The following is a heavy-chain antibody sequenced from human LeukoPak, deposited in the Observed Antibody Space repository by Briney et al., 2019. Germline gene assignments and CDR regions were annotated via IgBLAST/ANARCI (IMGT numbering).Heavy chain of an antibody. J-gene: IGHJ4*02. Sequence: PGRSLRLSCAASGFTFSSYGMHWVRQAPGKGLEWVAFVSYDETNKYYADSVKGRFTISRDNSKSTLYLQMNSLRAEDAAVYYCAKDRGLVRIDYWGQGNLVTVSS. CDR2: VSYDETNK. CDR1: GFTFSSYG. V-gene: IGHV3-30*18. CDR3: AKDRGLVRIDY. D-gene: IGHD6-19*01.